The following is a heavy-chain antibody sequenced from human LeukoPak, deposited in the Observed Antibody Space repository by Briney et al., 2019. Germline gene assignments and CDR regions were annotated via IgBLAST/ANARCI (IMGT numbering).Heavy chain of an antibody. CDR1: GFTFSSYW. D-gene: IGHD3-16*02. V-gene: IGHV3-74*01. Sequence: GGSLRLSCAASGFTFSSYWMHWVRQAPGKGLVWVSRINTDGSSTSYADSVKGRFTISRDNAKNTLYLQMNSLRAEDTAVYYCARDPPGGYDYVWGSYRQTAQFDYWGQGTLVTVSS. CDR3: ARDPPGGYDYVWGSYRQTAQFDY. J-gene: IGHJ4*02. CDR2: INTDGSST.